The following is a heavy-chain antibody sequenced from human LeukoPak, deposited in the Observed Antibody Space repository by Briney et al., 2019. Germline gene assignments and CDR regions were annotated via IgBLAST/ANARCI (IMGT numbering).Heavy chain of an antibody. CDR1: GYTFTGYG. CDR2: ISGYNGNT. V-gene: IGHV1-18*01. CDR3: ARDGNGPADY. J-gene: IGHJ4*02. D-gene: IGHD2-8*01. Sequence: GASVKVSCKASGYTFTGYGISWVRQAPGQGLEWMGWISGYNGNTNYAQKLQGRVTMTTDTSTSTVYMELRSLRSDDTTVYYCARDGNGPADYWGQGTLVTVSS.